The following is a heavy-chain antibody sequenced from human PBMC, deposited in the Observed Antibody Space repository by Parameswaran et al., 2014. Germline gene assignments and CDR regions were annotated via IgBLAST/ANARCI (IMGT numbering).Heavy chain of an antibody. CDR3: ARQGMNGASFFDI. CDR2: VYLGDSDT. D-gene: IGHD4/OR15-4a*01. Sequence: VRQAPGKGLEWMGVVYLGDSDTRYSPSLQGQVTISADKSIGAAYLQWSSLKASDTAMYYCARQGMNGASFFDIWGQGTMVTVSS. J-gene: IGHJ3*02. V-gene: IGHV5-51*01.